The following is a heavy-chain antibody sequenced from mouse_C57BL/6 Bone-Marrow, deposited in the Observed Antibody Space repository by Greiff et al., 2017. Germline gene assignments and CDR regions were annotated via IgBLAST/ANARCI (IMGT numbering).Heavy chain of an antibody. D-gene: IGHD1-1*01. CDR2: IYPGDGDT. J-gene: IGHJ2*01. CDR3: ARGHYYGSLP. CDR1: GYAFSSYW. Sequence: VQLQQSGAELVKPGASVKISCKASGYAFSSYWLNWVKQRPGKGLEWIGQIYPGDGDTNYNGKFKGKATLTADKSSSPAYMQLSSLTSEDSAVYFCARGHYYGSLPWGQGTTLTVSS. V-gene: IGHV1-80*01.